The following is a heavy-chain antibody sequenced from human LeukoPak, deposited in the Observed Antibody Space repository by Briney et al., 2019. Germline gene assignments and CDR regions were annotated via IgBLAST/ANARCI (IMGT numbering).Heavy chain of an antibody. V-gene: IGHV1-8*01. Sequence: ASVKVSCKASGYTFTSYDINWVRQATGQGLEWMGWMNPNSGNTGYAQKFQGRVTMTRNTSISTAYMELSGLRSEDTAVYYCACRNTIFGVVPTGPNYYYYYYMDVWGKGTTVTVSS. CDR1: GYTFTSYD. D-gene: IGHD3-3*01. J-gene: IGHJ6*03. CDR2: MNPNSGNT. CDR3: ACRNTIFGVVPTGPNYYYYYYMDV.